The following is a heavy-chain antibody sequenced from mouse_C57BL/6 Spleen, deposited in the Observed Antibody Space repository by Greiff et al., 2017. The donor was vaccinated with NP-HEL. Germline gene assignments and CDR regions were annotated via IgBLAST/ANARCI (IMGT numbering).Heavy chain of an antibody. CDR2: IWSGGST. CDR3: ARNWGTTVVAYWYFDV. V-gene: IGHV2-2*01. CDR1: GFSLTSYG. Sequence: QVQLKESGPGLVQPSQSLSITCTVSGFSLTSYGVHWVRQSPGKGLEWLGVIWSGGSTDYNAAFISRLSISKDNSKSQVFFKMNSLQADDTAIYYCARNWGTTVVAYWYFDVWGTGTTVTVSS. J-gene: IGHJ1*03. D-gene: IGHD1-1*01.